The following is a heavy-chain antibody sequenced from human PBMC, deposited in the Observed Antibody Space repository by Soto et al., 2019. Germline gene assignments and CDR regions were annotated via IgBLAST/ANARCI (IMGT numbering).Heavy chain of an antibody. Sequence: ASVKVSCKASGYTFTGYYMHWVRQAPGQGLEWMGWINPNSGGTNYAQKFQGWVTMTRDTSISTAYMELSRLRSDDTAVYYCAREASSGYSSSHAMDVWGQGTTVTVSS. V-gene: IGHV1-2*04. D-gene: IGHD6-13*01. CDR1: GYTFTGYY. CDR3: AREASSGYSSSHAMDV. J-gene: IGHJ6*02. CDR2: INPNSGGT.